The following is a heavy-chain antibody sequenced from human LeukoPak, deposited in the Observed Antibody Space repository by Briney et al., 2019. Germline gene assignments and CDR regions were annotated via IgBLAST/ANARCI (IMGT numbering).Heavy chain of an antibody. V-gene: IGHV1-69*05. CDR2: IIPIFGTA. CDR1: GGTFSSYA. Sequence: ASVKVSCKASGGTFSSYAISWVRQAPGQGLEWMGGIIPIFGTANYAQKLQGRVTITTDESTSTAYMELSSLRSEDTAVYYCASARVAAAPFDYWGQGTLVTVSS. D-gene: IGHD6-13*01. J-gene: IGHJ4*02. CDR3: ASARVAAAPFDY.